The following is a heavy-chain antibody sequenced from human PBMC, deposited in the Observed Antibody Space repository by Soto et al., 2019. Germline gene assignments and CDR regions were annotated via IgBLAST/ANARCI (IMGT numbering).Heavy chain of an antibody. J-gene: IGHJ3*02. CDR1: GGSISSSSYY. V-gene: IGHV4-39*01. CDR3: ALTTVTYHDAFDI. CDR2: IYYSGST. D-gene: IGHD4-17*01. Sequence: SETLSLTCTVSGGSISSSSYYWGWIRQPPGKGLEWIGSIYYSGSTYYNPSLKSRVTISVDTSKNQFSLKLSSVTAADTAVYYCALTTVTYHDAFDIWGQGTMVTVAS.